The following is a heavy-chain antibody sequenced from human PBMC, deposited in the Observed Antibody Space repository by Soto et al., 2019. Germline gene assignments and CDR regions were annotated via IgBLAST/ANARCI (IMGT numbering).Heavy chain of an antibody. CDR1: GFSLSARPVA. D-gene: IGHD1-1*01. V-gene: IGHV2-5*02. CDR3: VHRAGIDGNWNGGYFDY. J-gene: IGHJ4*02. CDR2: SYWEDDK. Sequence: QITLRESGPTRVKPTQTLTLTCTFSGFSLSARPVAVGWIRQPPGKALERLALSYWEDDKRYSPSLMSRLTITKDTSKNQVVLTMTNMDPLDTAIYYCVHRAGIDGNWNGGYFDYWGQGALVTVSS.